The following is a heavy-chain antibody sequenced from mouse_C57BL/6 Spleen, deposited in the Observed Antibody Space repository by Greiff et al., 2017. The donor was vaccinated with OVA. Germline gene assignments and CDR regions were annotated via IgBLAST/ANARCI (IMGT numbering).Heavy chain of an antibody. D-gene: IGHD4-1*01. CDR3: ARFDWDGPYYFDY. J-gene: IGHJ2*01. Sequence: EVKLQQSGPELVKPGASVKMSCKASGYTFTDYNMHWVKQSHGKSLEWIGYINPNNGGTSYNQKFKGKATLTVNKSSSTAYMELRSLTSEDSAVYYCARFDWDGPYYFDYWGQGTTLTVSS. CDR2: INPNNGGT. CDR1: GYTFTDYN. V-gene: IGHV1-22*01.